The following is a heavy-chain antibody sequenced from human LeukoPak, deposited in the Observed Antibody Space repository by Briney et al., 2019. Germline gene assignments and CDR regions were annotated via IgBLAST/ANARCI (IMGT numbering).Heavy chain of an antibody. Sequence: GGSLRLSCAASGFTLSTDSMNWVRQAPGKGLEWISYISYDSAIKYYADSVRGRFTISRDNAKNSLSLQMHSLRAEDTAVYYCARLGIIAAAGSNDYWGQGTLVTVSS. CDR3: ARLGIIAAAGSNDY. J-gene: IGHJ4*02. D-gene: IGHD6-13*01. V-gene: IGHV3-48*01. CDR2: ISYDSAIK. CDR1: GFTLSTDS.